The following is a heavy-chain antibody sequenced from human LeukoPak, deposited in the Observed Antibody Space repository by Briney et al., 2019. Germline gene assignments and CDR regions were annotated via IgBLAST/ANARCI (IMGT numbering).Heavy chain of an antibody. CDR2: IDYSGST. Sequence: PSETLSLTCTVSGGSISTSSYYWGWIRQPPGKGLECIVSIDYSGSTYCNPSLKSPVTISVDTSKNQFSLKLSSVTAADTAVYYCARFLHTYYYDSSGYEAFDIWGQGTMVTVSS. V-gene: IGHV4-39*07. D-gene: IGHD3-22*01. CDR3: ARFLHTYYYDSSGYEAFDI. J-gene: IGHJ3*02. CDR1: GGSISTSSYY.